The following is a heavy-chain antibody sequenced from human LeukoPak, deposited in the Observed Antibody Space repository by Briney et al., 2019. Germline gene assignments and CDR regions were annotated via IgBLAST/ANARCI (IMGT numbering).Heavy chain of an antibody. CDR2: ISYDGSNK. CDR1: GFTFSSYG. D-gene: IGHD5-18*01. V-gene: IGHV3-30*03. J-gene: IGHJ3*02. Sequence: PTGGSLRLSCAASGFTFSSYGMHWVRQAPGKGLEWVAVISYDGSNKYYADSVKGRFTISRDNSKNTLYLQMNSLRAEDTAVYYCATQRVIQLWLDDAFDIWGQGTMVTVSS. CDR3: ATQRVIQLWLDDAFDI.